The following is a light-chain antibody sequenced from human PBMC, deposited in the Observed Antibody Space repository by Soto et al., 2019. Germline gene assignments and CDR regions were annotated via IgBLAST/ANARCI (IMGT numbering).Light chain of an antibody. CDR2: DAS. CDR1: QTVRNNY. J-gene: IGKJ1*01. Sequence: EFVLTQSPGTLSLSPGERATLSCRASQTVRNNYLAWYQQKPGQAPRLLIYDASSRATGIPDRFSGGGSGADFTLTISSLQPDDFATYYCQQYDSYSWTFDQGTKVDIK. V-gene: IGKV3-20*01. CDR3: QQYDSYSWT.